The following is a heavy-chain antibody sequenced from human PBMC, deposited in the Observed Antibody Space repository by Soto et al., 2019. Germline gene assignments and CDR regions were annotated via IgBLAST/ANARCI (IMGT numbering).Heavy chain of an antibody. CDR2: IYYTGSA. CDR1: GGSISSRSYY. D-gene: IGHD3-9*01. V-gene: IGHV4-39*02. CDR3: ARLGREDILTGYFRYYFDY. Sequence: SETLSLTCTVSGGSISSRSYYWGWIRQPPGKGLEWIGSIYYTGSAYYNPSLKSRVTISVDTSKNHFSLKLSSVTAADTAVYYCARLGREDILTGYFRYYFDYWGQGTLVTVSS. J-gene: IGHJ4*02.